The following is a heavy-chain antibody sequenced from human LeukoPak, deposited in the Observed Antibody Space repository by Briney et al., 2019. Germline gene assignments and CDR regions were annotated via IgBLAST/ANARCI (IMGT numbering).Heavy chain of an antibody. V-gene: IGHV4-31*03. Sequence: SQTLSLTCTVSGGSISSGGYYWSWIRQHPGKGLEWIGYIYYSGSTNYNPSLKSRVTISVDTSKNQFSLKLSSVTAADTAVYYCAGSYYYDSSGYYPDAFDIWGQGTMVTVSS. D-gene: IGHD3-22*01. CDR1: GGSISSGGYY. J-gene: IGHJ3*02. CDR3: AGSYYYDSSGYYPDAFDI. CDR2: IYYSGST.